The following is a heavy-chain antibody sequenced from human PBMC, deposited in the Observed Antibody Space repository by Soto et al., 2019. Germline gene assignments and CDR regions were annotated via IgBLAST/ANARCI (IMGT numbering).Heavy chain of an antibody. Sequence: LSLTCTVSGGSISSGGYYWSWIRQHPGKGLEWIGYIYYSGSTYYNPSLKSRVTISVDTSKNQFSLKLSSVTAADTAVYYCARDPTDYYGSGSYYNHPGGRYGMDVWGQGTTVTVSS. CDR1: GGSISSGGYY. D-gene: IGHD3-10*01. CDR3: ARDPTDYYGSGSYYNHPGGRYGMDV. V-gene: IGHV4-31*03. CDR2: IYYSGST. J-gene: IGHJ6*02.